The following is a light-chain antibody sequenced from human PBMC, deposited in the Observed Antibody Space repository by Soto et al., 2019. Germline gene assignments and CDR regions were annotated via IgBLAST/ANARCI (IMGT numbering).Light chain of an antibody. CDR3: QSPST. Sequence: ETVLMQSPGTLSLSPGERATLSCSASQTVNSRYLAWYQQKPGQAPRLLISGASNRATGIPDRFSGSGSGTAFTLTMSRLVLEYFTVYYCQSPSTFGPGTKVDIK. CDR2: GAS. V-gene: IGKV3-20*01. CDR1: QTVNSRY. J-gene: IGKJ3*01.